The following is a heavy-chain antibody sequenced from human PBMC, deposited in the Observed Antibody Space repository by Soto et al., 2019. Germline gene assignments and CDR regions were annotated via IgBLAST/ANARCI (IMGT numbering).Heavy chain of an antibody. V-gene: IGHV4-34*01. J-gene: IGHJ6*02. CDR2: INHSGST. CDR3: ASAVVPVYYYGMDV. Sequence: SETLSLTCAVYGGSFSGYYWSWIRRPPGKGLEWIGEINHSGSTNYNPSLKSRVTISVDTSKNQFSLKLSSVTAADTAVYYCASAVVPVYYYGMDVWGQGTTVTVSS. D-gene: IGHD2-2*01. CDR1: GGSFSGYY.